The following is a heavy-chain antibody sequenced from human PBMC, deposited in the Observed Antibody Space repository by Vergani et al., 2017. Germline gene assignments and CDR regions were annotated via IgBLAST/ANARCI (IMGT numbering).Heavy chain of an antibody. Sequence: QVQLVQSGAEVKKPGASVQVSCKASGYTFTGYYMHWVRQAPGQGLEWMGWINPNSGGTNYAQKFQGRVTVTRDTSSSTAYMDLSRLRSDDTAVYYCARGAEEAADLGWFDPWGQGTLVTVSS. CDR2: INPNSGGT. V-gene: IGHV1-2*02. CDR3: ARGAEEAADLGWFDP. J-gene: IGHJ5*02. D-gene: IGHD6-13*01. CDR1: GYTFTGYY.